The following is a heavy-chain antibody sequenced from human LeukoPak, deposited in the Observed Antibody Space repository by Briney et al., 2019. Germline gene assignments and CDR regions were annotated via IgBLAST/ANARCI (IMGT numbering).Heavy chain of an antibody. CDR1: GFTFSSYW. J-gene: IGHJ6*03. CDR2: IKQDGSEK. D-gene: IGHD4-11*01. Sequence: GGSLRLSCAASGFTFSSYWMSWVRQAPGKGLEWVANIKQDGSEKYYVDSVKGRFTTSRDNAKNSLYLQMNSLRAEDTAVYYCARAFMTTVTTDYYYYYYMDVWGKGTTVTVSS. CDR3: ARAFMTTVTTDYYYYYYMDV. V-gene: IGHV3-7*01.